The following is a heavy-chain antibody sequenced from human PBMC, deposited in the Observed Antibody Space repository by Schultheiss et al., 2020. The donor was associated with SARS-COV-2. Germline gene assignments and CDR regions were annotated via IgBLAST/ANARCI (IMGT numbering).Heavy chain of an antibody. V-gene: IGHV1-2*02. Sequence: ASVKVSCKASGYTFTDYFMYWVRQAPGQGLEWMGWVIPKSGGTTYAQKFQGRVTMTRDTSISTAYMELSRLRSDDTAVYYCARVLSSSWHFDYWGQGTLVTVSS. D-gene: IGHD6-13*01. CDR3: ARVLSSSWHFDY. CDR1: GYTFTDYF. CDR2: VIPKSGGT. J-gene: IGHJ4*02.